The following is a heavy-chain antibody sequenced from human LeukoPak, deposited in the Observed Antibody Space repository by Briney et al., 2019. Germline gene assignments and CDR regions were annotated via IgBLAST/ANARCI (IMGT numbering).Heavy chain of an antibody. CDR3: ARWYYDSSGYRYFDY. CDR1: GVSISSYY. V-gene: IGHV4-59*01. J-gene: IGHJ4*02. Sequence: SETLSLTCTVSGVSISSYYWTWTRQPPGKGLEWIGNIDYSGNTKYNPSLKSRVTISVDTSKNQFSLKLSSVTAADTAVLFCARWYYDSSGYRYFDYWGQGTLVTVSS. CDR2: IDYSGNT. D-gene: IGHD3-22*01.